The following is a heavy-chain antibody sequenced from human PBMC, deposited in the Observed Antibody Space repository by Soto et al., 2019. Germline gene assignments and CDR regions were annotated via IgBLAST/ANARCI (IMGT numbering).Heavy chain of an antibody. CDR3: ARYRALDV. CDR2: IKQDGSEK. CDR1: GLTFSSYL. Sequence: GGSLRLSCAGSGLTFSSYLMTWVRQAPGKGLEWVANIKQDGSEKYYVDSVKGRFTISRDNAKNSLYLQMNSLRAEDTAMYYCARYRALDVWGQGTTVTVSS. V-gene: IGHV3-7*05. J-gene: IGHJ6*02.